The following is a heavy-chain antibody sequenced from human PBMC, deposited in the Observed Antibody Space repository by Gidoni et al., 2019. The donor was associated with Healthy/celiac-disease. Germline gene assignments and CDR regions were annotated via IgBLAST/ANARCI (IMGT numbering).Heavy chain of an antibody. CDR2: ISYDGSNK. J-gene: IGHJ5*02. CDR1: GFTFSSYA. Sequence: QVQLVESGGGVVQPGRSLRLSCSAAGFTFSSYAMHWVRQAPGKGLEWVAVISYDGSNKYYADSVKGRFTISRDNSKNTLYLQMNSLRAEDTAVYYCARERCGGDCYSVWFDPWGQGTLVTVSS. D-gene: IGHD2-21*02. V-gene: IGHV3-30-3*01. CDR3: ARERCGGDCYSVWFDP.